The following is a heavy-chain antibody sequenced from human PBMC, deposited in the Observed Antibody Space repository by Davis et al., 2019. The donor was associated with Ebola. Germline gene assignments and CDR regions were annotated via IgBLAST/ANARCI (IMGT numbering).Heavy chain of an antibody. CDR3: ATVRYDLGQAY. Sequence: GESLKISCAASGFIFSSYWMTWVRQAPGEGLEWVANINQDAREINYVDSVRGRFTISRDNAKNSLYLQMNSLRVDDTAVYYCATVRYDLGQAYWGQGTLVTVSS. CDR2: INQDAREI. CDR1: GFIFSSYW. D-gene: IGHD1-14*01. V-gene: IGHV3-7*03. J-gene: IGHJ4*02.